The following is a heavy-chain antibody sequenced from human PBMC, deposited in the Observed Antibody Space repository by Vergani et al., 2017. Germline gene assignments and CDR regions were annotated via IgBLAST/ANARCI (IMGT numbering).Heavy chain of an antibody. CDR2: INPSGGST. V-gene: IGHV1-46*01. CDR3: AAMYYYDSSGYYPFDY. CDR1: GYTFTSYY. Sequence: QVQLVQSGAEVKKPGASVKVSCEASGYTFTSYYMHWVRQAPGQGLEWMGIINPSGGSTSYAQKFQGRVTMTRDRSTSTVYMELSSLRSEDTAVYYCAAMYYYDSSGYYPFDYWGQGTLVTVSS. J-gene: IGHJ4*02. D-gene: IGHD3-22*01.